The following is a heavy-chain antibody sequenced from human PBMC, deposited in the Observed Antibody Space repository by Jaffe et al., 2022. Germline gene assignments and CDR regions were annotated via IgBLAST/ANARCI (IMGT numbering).Heavy chain of an antibody. V-gene: IGHV4-39*01. CDR3: ARASSYYDILTGYYNTGDAFDI. D-gene: IGHD3-9*01. Sequence: QLQLQESGPGLVKPSETLSLTCTVSGGSISSSSYYWGWIRQPPGKGLEWIGSIYYSGSTYYNPSLKSRVTISVDTSKNQFSLKLSSVTAADTAVYYCARASSYYDILTGYYNTGDAFDIWGQGTMVTVSS. J-gene: IGHJ3*02. CDR2: IYYSGST. CDR1: GGSISSSSYY.